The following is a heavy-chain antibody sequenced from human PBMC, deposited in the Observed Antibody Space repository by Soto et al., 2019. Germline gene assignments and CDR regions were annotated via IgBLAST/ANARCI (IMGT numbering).Heavy chain of an antibody. CDR1: GGCFSGYY. CDR2: INHSGST. CDR3: ARANYDFWSGYYAYYYMDV. J-gene: IGHJ6*03. V-gene: IGHV4-34*01. D-gene: IGHD3-3*01. Sequence: SETLSLTCAVYGGCFSGYYWSWIRQPPGKGLEWIGEINHSGSTNYNPSLKSRVTISVDTSKNQFSLKLSSVTAADTAVYYCARANYDFWSGYYAYYYMDVWGKGTTVTVSS.